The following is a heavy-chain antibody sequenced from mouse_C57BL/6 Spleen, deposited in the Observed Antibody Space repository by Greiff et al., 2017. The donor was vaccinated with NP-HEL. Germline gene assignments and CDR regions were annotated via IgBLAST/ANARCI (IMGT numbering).Heavy chain of an antibody. CDR1: GFTFSSYA. V-gene: IGHV5-9-1*02. CDR2: ISSGGDYI. J-gene: IGHJ4*01. Sequence: EVQLVESGEGLVKPGGSLKLSCAASGFTFSSYAMSWVRQTPEQRLEWVAYISSGGDYIYYADTVKGRFTISRDNARNTLYLQMSSLKSEDTAMDYCTRYYSNYAGYYAMDYWGQGTSVTVSS. CDR3: TRYYSNYAGYYAMDY. D-gene: IGHD2-5*01.